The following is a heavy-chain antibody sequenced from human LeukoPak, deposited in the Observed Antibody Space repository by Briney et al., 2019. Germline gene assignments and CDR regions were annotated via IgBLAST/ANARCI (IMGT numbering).Heavy chain of an antibody. J-gene: IGHJ4*02. CDR3: TRRCKDAYTLYCFDY. V-gene: IGHV4-59*01. D-gene: IGHD5-24*01. CDR1: GGSISTYY. CDR2: IYYSGST. Sequence: SETLSLTCTVSGGSISTYYWSWIRHPPGKGLEWIGYIYYSGSTNYNPSVKSRVTMSVDTSKNQFSLKLSSVTAADTAVYYCTRRCKDAYTLYCFDYWGQGTLVTVSS.